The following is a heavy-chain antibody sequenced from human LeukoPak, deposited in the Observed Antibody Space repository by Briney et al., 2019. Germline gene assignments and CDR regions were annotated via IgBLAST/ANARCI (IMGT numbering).Heavy chain of an antibody. D-gene: IGHD2-15*01. V-gene: IGHV3-33*01. CDR1: GFTFSNYG. J-gene: IGHJ4*02. CDR2: IWYDGSNK. Sequence: GGSLRLSCAASGFTFSNYGMHWVRQAPGKGLEWVAVIWYDGSNKYYADSVKGRFTISRDNSKNTLYLQMNSLRAEDTAVYFCARGYCSGDSYYQNYFDYWGQGTLVTVSS. CDR3: ARGYCSGDSYYQNYFDY.